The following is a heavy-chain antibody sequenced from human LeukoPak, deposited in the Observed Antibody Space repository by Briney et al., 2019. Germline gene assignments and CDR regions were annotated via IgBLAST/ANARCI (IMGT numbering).Heavy chain of an antibody. CDR2: ISSSSSYI. CDR1: GFTFSSYS. V-gene: IGHV3-21*01. Sequence: SGGSLRLSCAASGFTFSSYSMNWVRQAPGKGLEWVSSISSSSSYIYYADSVKGRFTISRDNAKNSLYLQMNSLRAEDTAVYYCARSLPIAARPEFDYWGQGTLVTVSS. J-gene: IGHJ4*02. CDR3: ARSLPIAARPEFDY. D-gene: IGHD6-6*01.